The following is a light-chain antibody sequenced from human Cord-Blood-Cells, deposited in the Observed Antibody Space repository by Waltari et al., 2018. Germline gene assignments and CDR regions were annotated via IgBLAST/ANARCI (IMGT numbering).Light chain of an antibody. CDR2: DVS. J-gene: IGLJ1*01. V-gene: IGLV2-11*01. CDR3: CSYAGSYTYV. CDR1: SSDVGGYNY. Sequence: QSALTQPRSVSGSPGQSVTISCTGTSSDVGGYNYVSWYQQHPGKAPKLMIYDVSKRRSGVPDRFSVSKSGNTASLTISGLQAEDEADYYCCSYAGSYTYVFGTGTKVTVL.